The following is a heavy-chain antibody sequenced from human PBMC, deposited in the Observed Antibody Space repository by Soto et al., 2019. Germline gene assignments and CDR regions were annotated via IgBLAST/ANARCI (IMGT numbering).Heavy chain of an antibody. J-gene: IGHJ6*02. V-gene: IGHV1-18*04. CDR3: ARHKDYYYYYGMDV. CDR2: ISAYNGNT. Sequence: VASVKVSCKASGYTFTSYGISWVRQAPGQGLEWMGWISAYNGNTNYAQKLQGRVTMTTDTSTSTAYMELRSLRSDDTAVYYCARHKDYYYYYGMDVWGQGTTVTVSS. CDR1: GYTFTSYG.